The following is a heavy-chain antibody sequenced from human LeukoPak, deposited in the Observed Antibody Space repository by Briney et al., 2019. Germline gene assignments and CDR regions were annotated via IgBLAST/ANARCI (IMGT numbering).Heavy chain of an antibody. J-gene: IGHJ6*03. V-gene: IGHV1-2*02. Sequence: ASVKVSCKASGYTFTSYYMHWVRQAPGQGLEWMGWINPNSGGTNYAQKFQGRVTMTRDTSISTAYMELSRLRSDDTAVYYCAREEYYDILTGNPLYYMDVWGKGTTVTVSS. CDR2: INPNSGGT. D-gene: IGHD3-9*01. CDR3: AREEYYDILTGNPLYYMDV. CDR1: GYTFTSYY.